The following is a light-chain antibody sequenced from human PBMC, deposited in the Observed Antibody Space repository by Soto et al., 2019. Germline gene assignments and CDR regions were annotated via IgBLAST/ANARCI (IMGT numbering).Light chain of an antibody. CDR1: QSVSSY. CDR2: DAS. V-gene: IGKV3-11*01. J-gene: IGKJ4*01. CDR3: QQRSNWPPLT. Sequence: EIVLTQSPATLSLSPGERATLSCRASQSVSSYLAWYQQKPGQAPRLLIYDASNRATGIPARFSGSGSGTDFPLTISSIEPEAFAVYYYQQRSNWPPLTFGGGTEVEIK.